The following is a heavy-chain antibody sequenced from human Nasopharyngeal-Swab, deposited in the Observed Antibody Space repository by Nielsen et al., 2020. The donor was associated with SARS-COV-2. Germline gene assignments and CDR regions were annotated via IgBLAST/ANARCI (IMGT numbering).Heavy chain of an antibody. J-gene: IGHJ4*02. D-gene: IGHD1-26*01. CDR3: ARGGVGATDY. V-gene: IGHV7-4-1*02. CDR2: INTNTGNP. Sequence: WVRQAPGQGLEWMGWINTNTGNPTYAQGFTGRFVFSLDTSVSTAYLQISSLKAEDTAVYYWARGGVGATDYWGQGTLVTVSS.